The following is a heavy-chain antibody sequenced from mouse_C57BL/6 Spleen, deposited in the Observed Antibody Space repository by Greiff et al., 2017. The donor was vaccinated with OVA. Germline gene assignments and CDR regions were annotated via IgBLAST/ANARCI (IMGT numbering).Heavy chain of an antibody. D-gene: IGHD2-2*01. CDR1: GYTFTSYW. J-gene: IGHJ2*01. Sequence: VQLQQPGAELVKPGASVKLSCKASGYTFTSYWMHWVKQRPGQGLEWIGMIHPNSGSTNYNEKFKSKATLTVDKSSSTAYMQLSSLTSEDSAVYYCARSTMVTTGGYWGQGTTLTVSS. CDR2: IHPNSGST. V-gene: IGHV1-64*01. CDR3: ARSTMVTTGGY.